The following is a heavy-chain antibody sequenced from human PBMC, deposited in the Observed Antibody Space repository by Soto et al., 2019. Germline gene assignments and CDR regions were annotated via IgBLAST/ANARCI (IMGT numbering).Heavy chain of an antibody. CDR2: ISSSSTTI. V-gene: IGHV3-48*01. J-gene: IGHJ6*03. CDR3: VRGRGPYYYYYMDV. Sequence: GGSLRLSCAASGFTFSSYSMNWVRQAPGKGLEWVSYISSSSTTIYYADSVGGRFTVSRDNAKSSLYLQMNSLRAEDTAVYYCVRGRGPYYYYYMDVWGKGTTVTVSS. CDR1: GFTFSSYS.